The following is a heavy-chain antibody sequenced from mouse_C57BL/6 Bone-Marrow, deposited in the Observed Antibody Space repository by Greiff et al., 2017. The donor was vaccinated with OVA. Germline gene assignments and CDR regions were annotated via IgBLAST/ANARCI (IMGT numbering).Heavy chain of an antibody. V-gene: IGHV7-3*01. CDR2: IRNKANGYTT. D-gene: IGHD1-1*01. Sequence: EVQRVESGGGLVQPGGSLSLSCAASGFTFTDYYMSWVRQPPGKALEWLGFIRNKANGYTTEYSASVKGRFTISRDNSQRILYLQMNALRAEDSATYYCARYSGNYFDYWGQGTTLTVSS. CDR1: GFTFTDYY. CDR3: ARYSGNYFDY. J-gene: IGHJ2*01.